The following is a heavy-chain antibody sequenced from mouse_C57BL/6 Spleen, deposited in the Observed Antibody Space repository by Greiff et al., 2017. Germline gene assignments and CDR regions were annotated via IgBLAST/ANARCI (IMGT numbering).Heavy chain of an antibody. CDR1: GYSITSGYY. Sequence: EVKLQESGPGLVKPSQSLSLTCSVTGYSITSGYYWNWIRQFPGNKLEWMGYISYDGSNNYNPSLKNRISITRDTSKNQFFLKLNSVTTEDTATYYCAREGTYDYGAMDYWGQGTSVTVSS. D-gene: IGHD6-5*01. J-gene: IGHJ4*01. CDR2: ISYDGSN. V-gene: IGHV3-6*01. CDR3: AREGTYDYGAMDY.